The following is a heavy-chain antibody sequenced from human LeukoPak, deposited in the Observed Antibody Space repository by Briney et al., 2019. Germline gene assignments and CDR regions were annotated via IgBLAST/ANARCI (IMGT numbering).Heavy chain of an antibody. J-gene: IGHJ4*02. CDR3: ASVYSSTSWDY. D-gene: IGHD6-13*01. V-gene: IGHV5-51*01. CDR2: IFPADSDT. CDR1: GYSFATYW. Sequence: KHGESLKISCRAPGYSFATYWIGWVRQMPGKGLEWMGVIFPADSDTRYSPSFQGQVTISADKSITTAYLQWSSLKASDTAIYYCASVYSSTSWDYWGQGTLVTVSS.